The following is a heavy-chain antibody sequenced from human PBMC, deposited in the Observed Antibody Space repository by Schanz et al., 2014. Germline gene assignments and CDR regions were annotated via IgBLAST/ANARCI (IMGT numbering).Heavy chain of an antibody. Sequence: QVQLKESGPGLLKPSETLSLTCTVSGAPTGQNFWSWIRQTPGKGLEWMGYMSFSGTTHYNPSLKSRITISVDMSKNQFSLRLTSVTAADTAIYYCTRHPRRAGAARYTHFDYWGQGTLVTVSS. D-gene: IGHD3-16*02. CDR1: GAPTGQNF. J-gene: IGHJ4*02. V-gene: IGHV4-59*01. CDR3: TRHPRRAGAARYTHFDY. CDR2: MSFSGTT.